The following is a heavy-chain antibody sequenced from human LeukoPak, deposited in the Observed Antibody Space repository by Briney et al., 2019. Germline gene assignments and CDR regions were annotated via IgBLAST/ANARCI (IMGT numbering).Heavy chain of an antibody. CDR1: GFTFSSYA. J-gene: IGHJ4*02. CDR2: ISGSGGST. Sequence: GGSLRLSCAASGFTFSSYAMSWVRQAPGKGLEWVSAISGSGGSTYYADSVKGRFTISRDNSKNPLYLQMNSLRAEDTAVYYCAKFTGAIAVAAYFDYWGQGTLVTVSS. CDR3: AKFTGAIAVAAYFDY. D-gene: IGHD6-19*01. V-gene: IGHV3-23*01.